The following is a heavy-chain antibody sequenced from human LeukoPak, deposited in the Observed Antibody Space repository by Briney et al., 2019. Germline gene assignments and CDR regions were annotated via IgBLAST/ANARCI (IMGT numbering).Heavy chain of an antibody. CDR1: GGSISSYY. D-gene: IGHD1-14*01. CDR2: IYTSGST. CDR3: ARHDEAEAPFDY. J-gene: IGHJ4*02. V-gene: IGHV4-4*09. Sequence: SETLSLTCTVSGGSISSYYWSWIRQPPGKGLEGIGYIYTSGSTNYNPSLKSRVTISVDTSKNQFSLKLSSVTAADTAVYYCARHDEAEAPFDYGAQETLVTVSS.